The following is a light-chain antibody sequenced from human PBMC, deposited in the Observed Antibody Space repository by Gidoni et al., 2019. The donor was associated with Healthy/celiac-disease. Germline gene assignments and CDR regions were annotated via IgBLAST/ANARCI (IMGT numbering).Light chain of an antibody. V-gene: IGKV1-33*01. CDR1: QDISNY. CDR2: DAS. Sequence: IQMTQSPSSLSASVGDRVPTTCQASQDISNYLTWYQQKPGKAPKLLIYDASNLKTGVPSRFSGSGSGTDFNFTISSLQPEDIATYYCRQYDNLPFXGXTKVEIK. J-gene: IGKJ4*01. CDR3: RQYDNLP.